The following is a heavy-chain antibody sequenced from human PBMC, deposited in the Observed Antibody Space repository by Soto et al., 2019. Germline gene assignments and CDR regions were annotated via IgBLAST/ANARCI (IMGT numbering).Heavy chain of an antibody. J-gene: IGHJ6*02. Sequence: PSETLSLTCAVYGGSFSGYYWSWIRQPPGKGLEWIGEINHSGSTNYNPSLKSRVTISVDTSKNQFSLKLSSVTAADTAVYYCARVNYDYVWGSYRGPRYYYGMDVWGQGTTVTVSS. CDR3: ARVNYDYVWGSYRGPRYYYGMDV. V-gene: IGHV4-34*01. CDR1: GGSFSGYY. CDR2: INHSGST. D-gene: IGHD3-16*02.